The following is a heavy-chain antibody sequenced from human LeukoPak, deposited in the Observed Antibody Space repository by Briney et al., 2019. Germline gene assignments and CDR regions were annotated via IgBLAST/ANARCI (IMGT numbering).Heavy chain of an antibody. CDR1: GFTFSSYW. J-gene: IGHJ4*02. V-gene: IGHV3-74*01. D-gene: IGHD4-23*01. CDR3: ARADDGANSWVNY. CDR2: INRDGSGT. Sequence: GGSLRLSCAASGFTFSSYWMHWVRQAPGKGLVWISRINRDGSGTSYADSVKGRFTISRDNAKNTLYLQMNSLRAEDTAVYYCARADDGANSWVNYWGQGPLVTVSS.